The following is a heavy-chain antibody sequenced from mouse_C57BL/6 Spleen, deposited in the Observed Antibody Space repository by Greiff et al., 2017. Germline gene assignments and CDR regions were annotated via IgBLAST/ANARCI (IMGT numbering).Heavy chain of an antibody. J-gene: IGHJ2*01. CDR2: ISSGSSTI. CDR1: GFTFSDYG. D-gene: IGHD3-1*01. V-gene: IGHV5-17*01. Sequence: EVQLVEPGGGLVKPGGSLKLSCAASGFTFSDYGMHWVRQAPEKGLEWVAYISSGSSTIYYADTVKGRYTISRDNAKNTLFLQMTSLRSEDTAMYYCARGAFGYFDYWGQGTTLTVSS. CDR3: ARGAFGYFDY.